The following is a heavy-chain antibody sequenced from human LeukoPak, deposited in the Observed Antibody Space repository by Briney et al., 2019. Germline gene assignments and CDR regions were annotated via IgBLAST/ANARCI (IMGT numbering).Heavy chain of an antibody. J-gene: IGHJ4*02. CDR1: GFTFSSYS. V-gene: IGHV3-48*01. Sequence: GGSLRLSCAASGFTFSSYSMNWVRQAPGKGLEWVSYISSSSTIYYADSVKGRFTISRDNAKNSLYLQMNSLRAEDTAVYYCARDRGYSYGYGDYWGQGTLVTVSS. D-gene: IGHD5-18*01. CDR2: ISSSSTI. CDR3: ARDRGYSYGYGDY.